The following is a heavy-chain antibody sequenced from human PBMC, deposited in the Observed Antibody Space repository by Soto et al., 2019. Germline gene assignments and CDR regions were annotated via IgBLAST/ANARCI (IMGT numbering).Heavy chain of an antibody. CDR3: APSRNLEDLQH. CDR1: GGTFSSYA. Sequence: SVKVSCKASGGTFSSYAISWVRQAPGQGLEWMGGIIPLFGTSNYAQNFQGRVTITADKSTSTAYMELSSLRSEDTAVYFCAPSRNLEDLQHCGQGPLVTVSS. CDR2: IIPLFGTS. V-gene: IGHV1-69*06. J-gene: IGHJ1*01.